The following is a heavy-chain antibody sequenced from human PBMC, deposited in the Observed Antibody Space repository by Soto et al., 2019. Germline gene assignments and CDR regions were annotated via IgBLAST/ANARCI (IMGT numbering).Heavy chain of an antibody. J-gene: IGHJ6*02. Sequence: SETLSLTCTVSGGSISSYYWSWIRQPPGKGLEWIGYIYYSGSTNYNPSLKSRVTISVDTSKNQFSLKLSSVTAADTAVYYCARALYSSSWYINGMDVWGQGTTVTVSS. D-gene: IGHD6-13*01. V-gene: IGHV4-59*01. CDR3: ARALYSSSWYINGMDV. CDR2: IYYSGST. CDR1: GGSISSYY.